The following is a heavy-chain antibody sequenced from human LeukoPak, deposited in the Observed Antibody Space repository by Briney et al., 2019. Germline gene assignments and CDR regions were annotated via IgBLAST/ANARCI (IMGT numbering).Heavy chain of an antibody. J-gene: IGHJ6*03. CDR2: IFTSGIS. CDR1: GGSLSLYY. Sequence: SETLSLTCTVSGGSLSLYYWNWIRQPAGKGLEWIGRIFTSGISNHNPSLKSRVTMSVDTSKSRFSLNLSSVTAADTAAYYCARESSGTYYNPLGYMDVWGKGTTVTVSS. CDR3: ARESSGTYYNPLGYMDV. V-gene: IGHV4-4*07. D-gene: IGHD3-10*01.